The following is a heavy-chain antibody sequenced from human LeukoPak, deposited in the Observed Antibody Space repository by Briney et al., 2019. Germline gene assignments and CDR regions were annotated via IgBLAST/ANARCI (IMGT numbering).Heavy chain of an antibody. J-gene: IGHJ6*02. D-gene: IGHD5-12*01. CDR1: GFTFSSYW. CDR3: ARGVVATEFYYYYGMDV. CDR2: INSDGSST. V-gene: IGHV3-74*01. Sequence: GGSLRLSCAASGFTFSSYWMHWVRQAPGKGLVWVSRINSDGSSTSYADSVKGRFTISRDNAKNTLYLQMSSLRAEDTAVYYCARGVVATEFYYYYGMDVWGQGTTVTVSS.